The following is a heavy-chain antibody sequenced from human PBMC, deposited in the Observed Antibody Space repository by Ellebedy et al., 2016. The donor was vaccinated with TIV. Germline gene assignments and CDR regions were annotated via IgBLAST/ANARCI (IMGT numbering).Heavy chain of an antibody. D-gene: IGHD3-10*02. CDR1: GFTVNNNY. CDR2: IYSDGRT. V-gene: IGHV3-53*01. J-gene: IGHJ2*01. Sequence: GESLKISCAVSGFTVNNNYVTWVRQTPGKGPECVAAIYSDGRTDYADSVKGRFTFSRDNSKNTLYLQMNSLRTEDTSVYYCARASFYDVDLSGWYFDLWGRGTLVTVSS. CDR3: ARASFYDVDLSGWYFDL.